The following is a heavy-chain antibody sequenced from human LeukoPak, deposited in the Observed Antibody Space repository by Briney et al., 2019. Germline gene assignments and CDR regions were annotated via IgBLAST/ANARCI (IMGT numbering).Heavy chain of an antibody. Sequence: GGSLRLSCAASGFTFSDYYMSWIRQAPGKGLEWVSYISSSGSTIYYADSVKGRFTISRDNAKNSLYLQMNSLRAEDTAVYYCARVDEIAAAVTQYFDYWGQETLVTVSS. V-gene: IGHV3-11*04. CDR1: GFTFSDYY. CDR3: ARVDEIAAAVTQYFDY. CDR2: ISSSGSTI. J-gene: IGHJ4*02. D-gene: IGHD6-13*01.